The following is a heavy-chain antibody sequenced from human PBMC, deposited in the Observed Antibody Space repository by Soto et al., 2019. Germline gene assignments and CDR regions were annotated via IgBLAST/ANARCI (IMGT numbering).Heavy chain of an antibody. Sequence: QTLSLTCATSGDTLSSNTASWNWIRQSPSRGLEWLGRTYFRSKWYNDYAVSVKSRIIINPDTSNNQFSLQLNSVTPEDTAVYFCAKGDNLGPKTGYAFDPWGQGIMVTVSS. CDR1: GDTLSSNTAS. D-gene: IGHD5-12*01. CDR2: TYFRSKWYN. CDR3: AKGDNLGPKTGYAFDP. J-gene: IGHJ5*02. V-gene: IGHV6-1*01.